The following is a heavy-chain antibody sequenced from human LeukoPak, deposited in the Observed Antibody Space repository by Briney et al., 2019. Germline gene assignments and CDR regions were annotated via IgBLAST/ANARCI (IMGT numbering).Heavy chain of an antibody. J-gene: IGHJ4*02. D-gene: IGHD3-9*01. CDR1: GGSITNYY. CDR2: IYNTGRT. CDR3: ASQPFYDILTGYYYFDY. V-gene: IGHV4-59*12. Sequence: SETLSLTCSVSGGSITNYYWSWIRQSPGKGLEWIGFIYNTGRTNYNPSLQSRVTMSVDTSKNQFSLKLSSVTAADTAVYYCASQPFYDILTGYYYFDYWGQGTLVTVSS.